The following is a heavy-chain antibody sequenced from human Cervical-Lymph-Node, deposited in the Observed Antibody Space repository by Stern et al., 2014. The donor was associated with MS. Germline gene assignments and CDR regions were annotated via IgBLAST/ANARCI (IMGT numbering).Heavy chain of an antibody. J-gene: IGHJ6*02. CDR3: ARANVGRIRYNYYYVLDV. D-gene: IGHD5-18*01. V-gene: IGHV1-8*01. Sequence: QMQLVQSGAEAKKPGASVKVSCKASGYTFSSHDVNWVRQAPGRGLEWMGGMNPNTGKTAYAQEFQGRVTMTRNSSISSAYMELSSLRSEDTAVYYCARANVGRIRYNYYYVLDVWGQGTTVTVSS. CDR2: MNPNTGKT. CDR1: GYTFSSHD.